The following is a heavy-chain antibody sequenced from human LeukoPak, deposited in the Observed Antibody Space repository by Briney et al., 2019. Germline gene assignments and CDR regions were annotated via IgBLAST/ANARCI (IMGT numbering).Heavy chain of an antibody. D-gene: IGHD6-19*01. Sequence: KPSETLSLTCTVSGGSISSRNYYWSWIRQSPGKGLEWIGSIYYSGKTYYNPSLKSRVTISLDTSKNQISLKLSSVTAADTAMYYCALGYTSGWYYFDLWGRGTLVTVSS. V-gene: IGHV4-39*01. CDR3: ALGYTSGWYYFDL. CDR2: IYYSGKT. J-gene: IGHJ2*01. CDR1: GGSISSRNYY.